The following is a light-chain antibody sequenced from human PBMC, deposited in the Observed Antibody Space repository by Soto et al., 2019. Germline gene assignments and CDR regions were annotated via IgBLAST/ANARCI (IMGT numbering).Light chain of an antibody. Sequence: QSVLTQSPSASGTPGQRITISCSGSSSNVGSNYVYWYQQLPGTAPKLLIYGNTQRPSGVPDRFSASKSGTSASLAIGGLRSGDETDYYWAAWDDSLSGVVFGGGPQLTVL. V-gene: IGLV1-47*02. CDR3: AAWDDSLSGVV. CDR1: SSNVGSNY. CDR2: GNT. J-gene: IGLJ2*01.